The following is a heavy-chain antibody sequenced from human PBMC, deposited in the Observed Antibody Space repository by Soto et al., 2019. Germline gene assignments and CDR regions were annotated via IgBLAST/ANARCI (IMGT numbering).Heavy chain of an antibody. Sequence: GSLRLSCAASGFTFSSYGMHWVRQAPGKGLEWVAVIWYDGSNKYYADSVNGRFTISRDNSKNTLYLQMNSLKTEDTAVYYCTTVGGAAGYYYYDVLDVWGQGTTVTVSS. V-gene: IGHV3-33*03. CDR1: GFTFSSYG. CDR3: TTVGGAAGYYYYDVLDV. CDR2: IWYDGSNK. J-gene: IGHJ6*02. D-gene: IGHD6-13*01.